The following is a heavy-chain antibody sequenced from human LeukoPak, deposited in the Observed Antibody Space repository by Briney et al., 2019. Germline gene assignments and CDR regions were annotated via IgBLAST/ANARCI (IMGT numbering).Heavy chain of an antibody. CDR2: IRSKAYNYAT. V-gene: IGHV3-73*01. Sequence: GGSLTLFCAASGLTFSGSAFPWVRQACGKGREWLGHIRSKAYNYATAYGASVRDRFTISRDDSKNTAYLQMNSLKTEDTAVYYCSSRLLPVGFQEPNYNMDVWGQGTTVTVSS. CDR1: GLTFSGSA. D-gene: IGHD2-15*01. CDR3: SSRLLPVGFQEPNYNMDV. J-gene: IGHJ6*02.